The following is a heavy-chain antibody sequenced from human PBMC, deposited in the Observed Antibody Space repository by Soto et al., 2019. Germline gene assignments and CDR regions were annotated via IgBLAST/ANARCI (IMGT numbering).Heavy chain of an antibody. D-gene: IGHD6-19*01. CDR3: ARRVVVAGDY. CDR2: IYPSDSDT. V-gene: IGHV5-51*01. J-gene: IGHJ4*02. Sequence: GESLKISCKGSGYSFTSYWIGWVRQMPGKGLEWMGIIYPSDSDTRYSPSFQGQVTISADKSFSTAYLEWSSLKASDTAMYYCARRVVVAGDYWGQGTLVTVSS. CDR1: GYSFTSYW.